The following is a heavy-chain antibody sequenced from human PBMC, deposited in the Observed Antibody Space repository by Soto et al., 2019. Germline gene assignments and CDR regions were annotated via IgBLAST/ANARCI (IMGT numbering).Heavy chain of an antibody. CDR1: DGSVSSGPFF. CDR2: ISYSGNT. J-gene: IGHJ5*02. Sequence: SETLSLTCSVSDGSVSSGPFFWTWIRQPPGKGLEWIGYISYSGNTNYNPSLKSRVTISVDTSRSHFSLKLNSVTAADTAVYYCARGDAINWFDPWGQGTLVTVSS. D-gene: IGHD2-2*01. V-gene: IGHV4-61*03. CDR3: ARGDAINWFDP.